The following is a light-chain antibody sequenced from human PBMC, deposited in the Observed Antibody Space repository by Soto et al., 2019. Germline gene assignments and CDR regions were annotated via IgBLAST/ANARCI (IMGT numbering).Light chain of an antibody. CDR2: GAS. J-gene: IGKJ4*02. V-gene: IGKV3-20*01. Sequence: EIVLTQSPGTLSLSPGERATLSCRASQSVSSSYLAWYQQKPGQAPRLLNYGASSRATGDPDRFSGSGSGTDFTLSISRREPEDFAVYYCQQYGSSPLTFGGGTNVEIK. CDR3: QQYGSSPLT. CDR1: QSVSSSY.